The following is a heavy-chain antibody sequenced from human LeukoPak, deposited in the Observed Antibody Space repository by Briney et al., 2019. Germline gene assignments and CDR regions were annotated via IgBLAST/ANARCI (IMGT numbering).Heavy chain of an antibody. Sequence: HPGGSLRLSCAASGFTFSSYAMTWVRQAPGKGLEWVSAISASGGSTYYADSVKGRFTISRDNSKNTLYLQMNSLRAEDTAVYYCARRAGAYSHPYDYWGQGTLVTVSS. CDR2: ISASGGST. CDR3: ARRAGAYSHPYDY. J-gene: IGHJ4*02. D-gene: IGHD4/OR15-4a*01. CDR1: GFTFSSYA. V-gene: IGHV3-23*01.